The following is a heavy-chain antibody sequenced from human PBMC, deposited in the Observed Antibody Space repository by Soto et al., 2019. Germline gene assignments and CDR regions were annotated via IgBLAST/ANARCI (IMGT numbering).Heavy chain of an antibody. Sequence: QVQLVQSGAEVKKPGSSVKVSCKASGGIFSNFAFNWMRQAPGQGLEWMGGIIPTLGTPHYAQKFLGRVTITADESTRTVYMEMSSMTVEDTAVYYCERVGLGAYDYWGQGNLVIVSS. D-gene: IGHD6-19*01. V-gene: IGHV1-69*01. CDR3: ERVGLGAYDY. J-gene: IGHJ4*02. CDR2: IIPTLGTP. CDR1: GGIFSNFA.